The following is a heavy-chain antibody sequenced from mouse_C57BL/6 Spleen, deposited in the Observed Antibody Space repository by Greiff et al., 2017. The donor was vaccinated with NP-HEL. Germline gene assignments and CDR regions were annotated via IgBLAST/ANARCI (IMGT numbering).Heavy chain of an antibody. D-gene: IGHD1-2*01. J-gene: IGHJ2*01. CDR1: GFTFSDYY. CDR2: ISNGGGST. V-gene: IGHV5-12*01. CDR3: ARQGNGDPYYFDY. Sequence: EVKLMESGGGLVQPGGSLKLSCAASGFTFSDYYMYWVRQTPEKRLEWVAYISNGGGSTYYPDTVKGRFTISRDNAKNTRYLQMSRLKSEDTAMYYCARQGNGDPYYFDYWGQGTTLTVSS.